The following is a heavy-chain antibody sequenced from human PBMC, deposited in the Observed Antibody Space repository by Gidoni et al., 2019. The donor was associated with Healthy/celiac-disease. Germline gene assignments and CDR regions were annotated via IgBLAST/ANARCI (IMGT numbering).Heavy chain of an antibody. CDR1: GFTFSSYG. CDR3: AKDRSIAVADVYDYYGMDV. D-gene: IGHD6-19*01. J-gene: IGHJ6*02. V-gene: IGHV3-30*18. Sequence: QVQLVESGGGVVQPGRSLRLSCAASGFTFSSYGMHWVRQAPGKGLEWVAVISYDGSNKYYADSVQGRFTISRDNSKNTLYLQMNSLSAEDTAVYYCAKDRSIAVADVYDYYGMDVWGQGTTVTVSS. CDR2: ISYDGSNK.